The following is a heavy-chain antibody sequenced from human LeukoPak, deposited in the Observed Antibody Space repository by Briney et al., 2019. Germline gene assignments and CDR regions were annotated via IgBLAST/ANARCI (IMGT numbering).Heavy chain of an antibody. CDR1: GDSVSSDSAA. J-gene: IGHJ3*02. D-gene: IGHD6-25*01. CDR2: TYYRSKWYN. Sequence: SQTISLTCAISGDSVSSDSAAWNWIRQSPSRGLEWLGRTYYRSKWYNEYAVSVRSRITINPDTSRNQFSLQLNSVTPEDTAVYYCARGRLMAFDIWVLGTMVTVSS. V-gene: IGHV6-1*01. CDR3: ARGRLMAFDI.